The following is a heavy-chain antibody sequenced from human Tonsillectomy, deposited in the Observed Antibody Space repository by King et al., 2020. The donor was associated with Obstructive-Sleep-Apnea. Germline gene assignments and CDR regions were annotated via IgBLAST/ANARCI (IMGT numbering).Heavy chain of an antibody. J-gene: IGHJ3*02. CDR1: GYTFTSYA. CDR3: ASRSGFHTSGWYGDAFDI. CDR2: INAGNGNT. V-gene: IGHV1-3*01. D-gene: IGHD6-19*01. Sequence: QLVQSGAEVKKPGASVTVSCKASGYTFTSYAIHWVRQAPGQRLEWMGWINAGNGNTKYSQKFQGRVTITRDTSASTAYMELSSLRSEDTAVFYCASRSGFHTSGWYGDAFDIWGQGTMVTVSS.